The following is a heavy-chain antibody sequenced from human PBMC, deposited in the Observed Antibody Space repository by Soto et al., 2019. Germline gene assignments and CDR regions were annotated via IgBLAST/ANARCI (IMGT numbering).Heavy chain of an antibody. J-gene: IGHJ4*02. CDR1: GFTFSSYG. CDR2: IRGDGGQT. D-gene: IGHD3-9*01. V-gene: IGHV3-23*01. CDR3: ARDVGLDSDDFFAY. Sequence: GGSLRLSCTASGFTFSSYGMGWVRQAPGKGLQWVSTIRGDGGQTHYTDSVKGRFSISRDNSKNTVYLQMDSLRAEDTAMYFCARDVGLDSDDFFAYWGQGTQVTVAS.